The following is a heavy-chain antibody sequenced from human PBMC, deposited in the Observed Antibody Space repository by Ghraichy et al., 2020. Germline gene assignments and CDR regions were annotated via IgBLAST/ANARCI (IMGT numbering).Heavy chain of an antibody. Sequence: SQTLSLTCAISGDSVSSNSGAWNWIRQSPSRGLEWLGRTYYRSKWYNDYALSVKSRITINPDTSKNQFSLQLNSVTLEDTAVYYCARDSSVGDGRNPCFDCWGQGTLVTVSS. CDR1: GDSVSSNSGA. CDR3: ARDSSVGDGRNPCFDC. D-gene: IGHD5-24*01. J-gene: IGHJ4*02. V-gene: IGHV6-1*01. CDR2: TYYRSKWYN.